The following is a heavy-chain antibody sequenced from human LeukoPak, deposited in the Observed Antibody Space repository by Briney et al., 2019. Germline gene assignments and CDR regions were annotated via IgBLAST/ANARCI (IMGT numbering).Heavy chain of an antibody. D-gene: IGHD3-10*01. CDR3: AKHVSGSLFYFDY. CDR1: GFTFRNCA. J-gene: IGHJ4*02. Sequence: PGGSLRLSCAVSGFTFRNCAMSWVRQAPGKGLEWVSGISGTGYNTYYADSVKGRFTISRDNPKNTLYLQMNSLGAEDTAVYYCAKHVSGSLFYFDYWGQRTLVTVSS. CDR2: ISGTGYNT. V-gene: IGHV3-23*01.